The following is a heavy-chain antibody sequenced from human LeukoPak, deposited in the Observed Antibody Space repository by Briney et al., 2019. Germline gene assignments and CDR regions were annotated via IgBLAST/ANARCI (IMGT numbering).Heavy chain of an antibody. CDR1: GFTFSSYW. CDR2: IKEDGSQK. CDR3: ARGWSGYDTVTQDAFDI. D-gene: IGHD5-12*01. Sequence: GGSLRLSCAASGFTFSSYWMSWVRQAPGNGLEWVANIKEDGSQKFYVDSVKGRFTISRDNAKNSLYLQMDSLRAEDTAVYYCARGWSGYDTVTQDAFDIWGQGTMVTVSS. J-gene: IGHJ3*02. V-gene: IGHV3-7*01.